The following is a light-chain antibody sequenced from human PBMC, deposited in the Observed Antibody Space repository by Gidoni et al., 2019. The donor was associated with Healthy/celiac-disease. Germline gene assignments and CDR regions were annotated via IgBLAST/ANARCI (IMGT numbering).Light chain of an antibody. Sequence: DIVMTQSPLSLPVTPGETASISCRASQSLLHSNGYNYLDWYLQKPGQSPQLLIYLGSSRASGVPDRFSGSGSGTDFTLKISRVEAEDVGVYYCMQALQTPPTFGQGTKVEIK. J-gene: IGKJ1*01. CDR1: QSLLHSNGYNY. CDR2: LGS. CDR3: MQALQTPPT. V-gene: IGKV2-28*01.